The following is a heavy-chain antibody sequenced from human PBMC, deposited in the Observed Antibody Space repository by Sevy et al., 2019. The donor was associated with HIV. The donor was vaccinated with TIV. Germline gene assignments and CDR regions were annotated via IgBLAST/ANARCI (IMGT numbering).Heavy chain of an antibody. CDR1: GFTFAKYS. J-gene: IGHJ4*02. CDR2: FSFGCGRI. D-gene: IGHD2-8*01. CDR3: AREGCTQPHDY. V-gene: IGHV3-23*01. Sequence: GGSLRLSCAASGFTFAKYSMSWVRQAPGKGLEWVSTFSFGCGRINYADPVKGQFNISRDESKNTLFLQMNSLRAEDTATYFCAREGCTQPHDYWGQGTLVTVSS.